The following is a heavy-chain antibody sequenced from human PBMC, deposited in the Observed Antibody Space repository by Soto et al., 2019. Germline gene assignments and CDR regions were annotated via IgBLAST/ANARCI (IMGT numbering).Heavy chain of an antibody. J-gene: IGHJ3*02. V-gene: IGHV1-69*12. Sequence: QVQLVQSGAEVKKPGSSVKVSCKASGGTFSSYAISWVRQAPGQGLEWMGGIIPIFGTANYAQKFQGRVTITAXXXTXXAYRELSSLRSEDTAVYYCARDSFGQWLVSDAFDIWGQGTMVTVSS. CDR3: ARDSFGQWLVSDAFDI. CDR1: GGTFSSYA. CDR2: IIPIFGTA. D-gene: IGHD6-19*01.